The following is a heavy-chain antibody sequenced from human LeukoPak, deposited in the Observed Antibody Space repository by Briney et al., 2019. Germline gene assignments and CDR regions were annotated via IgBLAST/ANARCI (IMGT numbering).Heavy chain of an antibody. V-gene: IGHV1-46*01. CDR2: INPSGGST. Sequence: GASVKVSCKASGYTFTSYYMHWVRQAPGQGLEWMGIINPSGGSTGYAQKFQGRVTMTRDTSTSTVYMELSSLRSEDTAVYYCAREATHNWGSSDYYYYMDVWGKGTTVTVSS. CDR3: AREATHNWGSSDYYYYMDV. J-gene: IGHJ6*03. D-gene: IGHD7-27*01. CDR1: GYTFTSYY.